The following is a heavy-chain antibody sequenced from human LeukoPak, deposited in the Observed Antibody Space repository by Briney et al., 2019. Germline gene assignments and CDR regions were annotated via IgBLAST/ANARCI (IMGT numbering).Heavy chain of an antibody. CDR2: ISYDGSNK. V-gene: IGHV3-30*03. Sequence: GGSLRLSCAASGFTFSSYGMHWVRQAPGKGLEWVAVISYDGSNKYYADSVKGRFTISRDNSKNTLYLQMNSLRAEDTAVYYCARDSEMATIIYYFDYWGQGTLVTVSS. D-gene: IGHD5-24*01. J-gene: IGHJ4*02. CDR1: GFTFSSYG. CDR3: ARDSEMATIIYYFDY.